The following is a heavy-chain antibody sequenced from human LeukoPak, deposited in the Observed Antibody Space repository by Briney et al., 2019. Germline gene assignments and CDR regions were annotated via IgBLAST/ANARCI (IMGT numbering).Heavy chain of an antibody. CDR2: ISPNNGDT. CDR1: GYTFTTFH. J-gene: IGHJ4*02. Sequence: GASVKVSCKASGYTFTTFHMHWVRQAPGQGLEWMGRISPNNGDTNYAQKFHDRVTMTRDTSISTVYMELSRRRSDDTAVYFCSTEDKYCTSSTCADYWGQGTLVTVSS. D-gene: IGHD2-2*01. V-gene: IGHV1-2*02. CDR3: STEDKYCTSSTCADY.